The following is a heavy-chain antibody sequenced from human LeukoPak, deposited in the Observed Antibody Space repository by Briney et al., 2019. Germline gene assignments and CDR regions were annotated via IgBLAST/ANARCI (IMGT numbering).Heavy chain of an antibody. J-gene: IGHJ3*02. D-gene: IGHD3-10*01. Sequence: GGSLRLSYAASGFTFSSYGMHWVRQAPGKGLEWVSAISGSGGSTYYADSVKGRFTISRDNSKNTLYLQMNSLRAEDTAVYYCAKDGVVRGVGAFDIWGQGTMVTVSS. V-gene: IGHV3-23*01. CDR2: ISGSGGST. CDR1: GFTFSSYG. CDR3: AKDGVVRGVGAFDI.